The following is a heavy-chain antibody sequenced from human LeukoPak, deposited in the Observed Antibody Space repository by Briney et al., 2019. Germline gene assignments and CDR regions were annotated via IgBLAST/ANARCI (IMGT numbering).Heavy chain of an antibody. V-gene: IGHV3-21*01. CDR3: XXXXAXGYNSNFDY. Sequence: GGSLRLSCAASGFTFSSYSMNWVRQAPGKGLEWVSSISSSSSYIYYADSVKGRFTISRDNAKNSLYLQMNSLRAEDTAVYYCXXXXAXGYNSNFDYWGQGTLVTVSS. CDR1: GFTFSSYS. D-gene: IGHD5-24*01. J-gene: IGHJ4*02. CDR2: ISSSSSYI.